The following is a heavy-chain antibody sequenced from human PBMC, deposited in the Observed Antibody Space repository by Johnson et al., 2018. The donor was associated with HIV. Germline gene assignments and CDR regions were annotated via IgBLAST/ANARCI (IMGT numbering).Heavy chain of an antibody. Sequence: VQLVESGGGVVQPGRSLRLSCAASGFTFSSYWMSWVRQAPGKGLEWVANIKQDGSEKYYVDSVKGRFTISRDNSKNTLYLQMNSLRAEDTAVYYCARVSSSSLGAFDIWGQGTMVTVSS. V-gene: IGHV3-7*01. D-gene: IGHD6-6*01. J-gene: IGHJ3*02. CDR1: GFTFSSYW. CDR3: ARVSSSSLGAFDI. CDR2: IKQDGSEK.